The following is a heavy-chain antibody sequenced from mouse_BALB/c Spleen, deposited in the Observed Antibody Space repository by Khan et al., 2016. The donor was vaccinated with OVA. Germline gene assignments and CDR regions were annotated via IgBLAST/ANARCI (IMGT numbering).Heavy chain of an antibody. CDR2: INSDGYYT. V-gene: IGHV5-6*01. CDR3: ASHLTGSFAY. Sequence: EVELVESGGDLVRPGGSLKLSCAASGFTFSAYGLSWVRQSPDKRLEWVATINSDGYYTYYPASLKGRFIISRDTAKNHLYHQKLSLKTEDTAIYYCASHLTGSFAYWSQGTLVTVSA. CDR1: GFTFSAYG. J-gene: IGHJ3*01.